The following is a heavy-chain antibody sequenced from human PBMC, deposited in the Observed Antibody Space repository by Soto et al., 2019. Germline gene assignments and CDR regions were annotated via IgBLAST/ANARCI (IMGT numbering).Heavy chain of an antibody. CDR1: GFTFSSYG. V-gene: IGHV3-30*18. CDR2: ISYDGSNK. CDR3: AKDWGDCSGGSCYSFDY. J-gene: IGHJ4*02. Sequence: GGSLRLSCGASGFTFSSYGMHWVRQAPGKGLEWVAVISYDGSNKYYADSVKGRFTISRDNSKNTLYLQMNSLRAEDTAVYYCAKDWGDCSGGSCYSFDYWGQGTLVTVSS. D-gene: IGHD2-15*01.